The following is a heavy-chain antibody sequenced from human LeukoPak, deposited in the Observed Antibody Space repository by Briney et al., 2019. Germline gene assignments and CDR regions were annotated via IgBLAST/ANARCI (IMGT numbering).Heavy chain of an antibody. J-gene: IGHJ3*02. D-gene: IGHD2-8*01. V-gene: IGHV3-23*01. CDR1: GFTFSSSA. CDR2: ISGNGGNA. CDR3: ARLSRMVYATEGTFDI. Sequence: GGSLRLSCAASGFTFSSSAMTWVRQAPGKGLEWVSAISGNGGNAHYADSVKGRFTISRDNAKNSLYLQMNSLRVEDTAVYYCARLSRMVYATEGTFDIWGQGTMVTVSS.